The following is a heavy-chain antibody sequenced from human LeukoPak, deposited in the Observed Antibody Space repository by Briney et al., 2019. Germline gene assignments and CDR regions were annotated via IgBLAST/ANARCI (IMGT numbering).Heavy chain of an antibody. CDR2: INHSGST. D-gene: IGHD3-22*01. CDR3: ARNPPRYYDSSGPSRN. Sequence: PGGSLRLSCAASGFTVSNNYISWVRQAPGKGLEWIGEINHSGSTNYNPSLKSRVTISVDTSKNQFSLKLSSVTAADTAVYYCARNPPRYYDSSGPSRNWGQGTLVTVSS. V-gene: IGHV4-34*01. CDR1: GFTVSNNY. J-gene: IGHJ4*02.